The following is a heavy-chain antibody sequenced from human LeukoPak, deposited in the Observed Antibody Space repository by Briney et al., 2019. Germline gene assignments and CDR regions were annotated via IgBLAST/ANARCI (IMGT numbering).Heavy chain of an antibody. Sequence: SETLSLTCDVFGGSFTDYFWTWIRQSPGKGLEWIGEINDYTGNTNYNPSLNSRVSISLEKSKNQFSLELRSVTAADAAVYYCARGRIAKIVVVHSFHYGMDVWGQGTTVTVSS. D-gene: IGHD3-22*01. V-gene: IGHV4-34*01. CDR3: ARGRIAKIVVVHSFHYGMDV. J-gene: IGHJ6*02. CDR2: INDYTGNT. CDR1: GGSFTDYF.